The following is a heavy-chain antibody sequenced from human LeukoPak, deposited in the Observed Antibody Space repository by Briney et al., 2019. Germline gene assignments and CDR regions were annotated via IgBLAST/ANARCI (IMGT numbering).Heavy chain of an antibody. CDR1: GFTFSTYS. CDR2: ISASSTYI. CDR3: ARGRAVAGSYYFDY. D-gene: IGHD6-19*01. Sequence: PGGSLRLSCAASGFTFSTYSMNWVRQAPGKGLEWVSSISASSTYIYYADSVKGRFTISRDNAQNSLYLQMDSLRAEDTTVYYCARGRAVAGSYYFDYWDQGTLITVSS. V-gene: IGHV3-21*01. J-gene: IGHJ4*02.